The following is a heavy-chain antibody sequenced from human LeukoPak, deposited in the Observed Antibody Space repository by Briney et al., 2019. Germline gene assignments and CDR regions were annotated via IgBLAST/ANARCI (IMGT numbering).Heavy chain of an antibody. Sequence: ASVKVSCKAFGYTFTSNYMHWVRQAPGQGLEWMGWISAYNGNTNYAQKLQGRVTMTTDTSTSTAYMELRSLRSDDTAVYYCARRVRDGGSYYYYMDVWGKGTTVTVSS. CDR3: ARRVRDGGSYYYYMDV. V-gene: IGHV1-18*04. D-gene: IGHD3-10*01. CDR2: ISAYNGNT. J-gene: IGHJ6*03. CDR1: GYTFTSNY.